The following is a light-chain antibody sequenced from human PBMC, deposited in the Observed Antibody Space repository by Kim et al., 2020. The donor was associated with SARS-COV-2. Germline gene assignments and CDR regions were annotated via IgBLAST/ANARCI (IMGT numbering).Light chain of an antibody. V-gene: IGLV6-57*03. Sequence: GKTVTIACTRSSGSLASNYVQWYQQRPSSAPTTVIQEDNQRPSGVPDRFSGSIDSSSNTASLTISGLKTEDEADYYCQSYDSSNWVFGGGTQLTVL. J-gene: IGLJ3*02. CDR1: SGSLASNY. CDR2: EDN. CDR3: QSYDSSNWV.